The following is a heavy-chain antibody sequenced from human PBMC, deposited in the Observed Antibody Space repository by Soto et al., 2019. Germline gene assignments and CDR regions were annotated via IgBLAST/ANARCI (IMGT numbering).Heavy chain of an antibody. CDR1: GFTFSSYA. Sequence: GWSMRLSCAAYGFTFSSYAMCWVRQAPGKGLEWVSSISVSGDRTFYADSVKGRFTISRDNSRNTLHLQMNSLRAEDTALYYCAKDWDSLTRNKPIADWDEGTLETVSS. CDR3: AKDWDSLTRNKPIAD. CDR2: ISVSGDRT. J-gene: IGHJ1*01. V-gene: IGHV3-23*01. D-gene: IGHD2-2*01.